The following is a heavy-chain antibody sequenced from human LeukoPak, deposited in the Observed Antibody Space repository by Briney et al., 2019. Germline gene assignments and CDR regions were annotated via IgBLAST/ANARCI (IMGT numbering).Heavy chain of an antibody. CDR3: ARSLYSSDFDY. D-gene: IGHD6-19*01. CDR1: GGSISSSSYY. CDR2: IYYSGST. Sequence: SETLSLTCTVSGGSISSSSYYWGWIRQPPGKGLEWIGSIYYSGSTYYNPSLKSRVTISVDTSKNQFSLKLNSVTAADTAVYYCARSLYSSDFDYWGQGTLVTVSS. J-gene: IGHJ4*02. V-gene: IGHV4-39*01.